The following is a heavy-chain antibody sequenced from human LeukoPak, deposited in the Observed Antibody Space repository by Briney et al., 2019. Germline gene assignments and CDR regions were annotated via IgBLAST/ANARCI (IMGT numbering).Heavy chain of an antibody. J-gene: IGHJ5*02. V-gene: IGHV4-39*07. CDR1: GGSISSSSYY. CDR2: INHSGST. CDR3: ARGLITIFGVVIRWFDP. Sequence: PSETLSLTCTVSGGSISSSSYYWSWIRQPPGKGLEWIGEINHSGSTNYNPSLKSRVTISVDTSKNQFSLKLSSVTAADTAVYYCARGLITIFGVVIRWFDPWGQGTLVTVSS. D-gene: IGHD3-3*01.